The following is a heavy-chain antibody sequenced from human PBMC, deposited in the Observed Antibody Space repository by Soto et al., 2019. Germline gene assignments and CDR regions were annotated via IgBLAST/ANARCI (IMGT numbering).Heavy chain of an antibody. CDR1: GFTFSGHG. J-gene: IGHJ4*02. CDR2: IWYDGSKK. Sequence: QVQLVESGGGVVQPGTSLRLSCAASGFTFSGHGMHWVRQAPGKGLEWMAVIWYDGSKKYYGDSVKGRFTISRDNSKKALFLQMNSLRVEDTTVYYCARGRGGDYGGNSGYYDYWGQGTLVTVSS. V-gene: IGHV3-33*01. D-gene: IGHD4-17*01. CDR3: ARGRGGDYGGNSGYYDY.